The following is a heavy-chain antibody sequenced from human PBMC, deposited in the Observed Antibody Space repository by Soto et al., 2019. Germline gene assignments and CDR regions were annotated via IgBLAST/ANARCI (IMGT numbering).Heavy chain of an antibody. V-gene: IGHV3-23*01. CDR2: ISGSGAST. D-gene: IGHD6-19*01. J-gene: IGHJ4*02. CDR1: GFTFSSYA. Sequence: GGSLRLSCAASGFTFSSYAMSWVRQAPGKGLEWVSVISGSGASTYYADSVKGRFTISRDNSKNTLFLQMNSLRAEYTAVYFCAKLGGPTAVAANFDYWGQGTLVTVSS. CDR3: AKLGGPTAVAANFDY.